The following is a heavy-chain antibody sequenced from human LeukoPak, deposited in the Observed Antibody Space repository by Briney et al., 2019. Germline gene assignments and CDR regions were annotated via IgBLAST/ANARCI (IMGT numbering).Heavy chain of an antibody. Sequence: ASVKVSCKASGYTFTSYGISWVRQAPGQGLEWMGWISSNNGNTNYAQKLQGRVTMTTDTSTSTAYMKLRSLRSDDTAVYYCARGGLLWFGESIDYWGQGSLVSVSS. D-gene: IGHD3-10*01. CDR2: ISSNNGNT. CDR1: GYTFTSYG. CDR3: ARGGLLWFGESIDY. J-gene: IGHJ4*02. V-gene: IGHV1-18*01.